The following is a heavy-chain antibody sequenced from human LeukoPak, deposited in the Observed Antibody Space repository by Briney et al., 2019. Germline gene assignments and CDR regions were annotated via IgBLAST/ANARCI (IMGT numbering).Heavy chain of an antibody. CDR1: GYTFTSYG. D-gene: IGHD5-24*01. J-gene: IGHJ3*02. CDR3: ASDYRRDGYNRDAFDI. Sequence: GASVKVSCKASGYTFTSYGLSWVRQAPGQGLEWMGWISGYNGNTNYAQKLQGRVTLTTDTSTSTAYMELRSLRSDDTAVYYCASDYRRDGYNRDAFDIWGQGTMVTVSS. CDR2: ISGYNGNT. V-gene: IGHV1-18*01.